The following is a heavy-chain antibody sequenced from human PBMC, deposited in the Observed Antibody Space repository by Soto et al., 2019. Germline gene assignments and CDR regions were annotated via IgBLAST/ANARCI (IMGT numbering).Heavy chain of an antibody. V-gene: IGHV4-59*01. Sequence: SETPSRTCTVSGGALSSYYWSWIRQPPGKGLEWIGYIYCSGSTNYNPPVKSRVTISVDTSKNQFSLKLSSVTAADTAVYYCARGGGYCSGGSCYATRAFDIWGQGTMVTVSS. CDR3: ARGGGYCSGGSCYATRAFDI. D-gene: IGHD2-15*01. CDR2: IYCSGST. CDR1: GGALSSYY. J-gene: IGHJ3*02.